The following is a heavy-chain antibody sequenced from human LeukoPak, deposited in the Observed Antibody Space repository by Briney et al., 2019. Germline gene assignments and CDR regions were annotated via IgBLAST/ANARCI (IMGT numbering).Heavy chain of an antibody. D-gene: IGHD3-3*01. Sequence: SETLSLTCAVYGGSFSGYYWSWIRQPPGKGLEWIGEINHSGSTNYNPSLKSRVTISVDTSKNQFSLKLSSVTAADTAVYYCARSYYDFWSGPTKRDYWGQGTLVTVSS. CDR1: GGSFSGYY. CDR3: ARSYYDFWSGPTKRDY. CDR2: INHSGST. V-gene: IGHV4-34*01. J-gene: IGHJ4*02.